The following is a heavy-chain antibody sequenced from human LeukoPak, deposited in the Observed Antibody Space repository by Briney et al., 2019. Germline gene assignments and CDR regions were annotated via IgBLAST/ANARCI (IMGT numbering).Heavy chain of an antibody. Sequence: GGSLRLSCAASGFTFSSYAMHWVRQAPGKGLEWVAVISYDGSNKYYADSVKGRFTISRDNSKNTLYLQMNSLRAEDTAVYYCARLIRSIAVAEIDPWGQGTLVTVSS. V-gene: IGHV3-30-3*01. D-gene: IGHD6-19*01. CDR1: GFTFSSYA. CDR2: ISYDGSNK. CDR3: ARLIRSIAVAEIDP. J-gene: IGHJ5*02.